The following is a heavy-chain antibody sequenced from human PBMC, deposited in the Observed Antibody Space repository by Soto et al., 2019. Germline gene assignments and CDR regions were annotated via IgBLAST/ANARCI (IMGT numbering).Heavy chain of an antibody. V-gene: IGHV3-33*01. Sequence: GGSLRLSCAASGFTFSSYGMHWVRQAPGKGLEWVAVIWYDGSNKYYADSVKGRFTISRDNSKNTLYLQMNSLRAEDTAVYYCAREGQRIQLWEYYFDYWGQGTLVTVSS. CDR3: AREGQRIQLWEYYFDY. CDR1: GFTFSSYG. J-gene: IGHJ4*02. D-gene: IGHD5-18*01. CDR2: IWYDGSNK.